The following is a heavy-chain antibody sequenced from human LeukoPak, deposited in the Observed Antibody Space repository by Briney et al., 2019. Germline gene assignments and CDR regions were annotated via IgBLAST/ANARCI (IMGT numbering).Heavy chain of an antibody. V-gene: IGHV1-18*01. Sequence: GASVKVSCKASGYTFTSYGISWVRQAPGQGLEWMGWISAYNGNTNYAQKLQGRVTMTTDTSTSTAYMELRSLRSDDTAVYYCARSGYCSSTSCYSLWFHRARIFDYWGQGTLVTVSS. CDR3: ARSGYCSSTSCYSLWFHRARIFDY. J-gene: IGHJ4*02. CDR1: GYTFTSYG. D-gene: IGHD2-2*01. CDR2: ISAYNGNT.